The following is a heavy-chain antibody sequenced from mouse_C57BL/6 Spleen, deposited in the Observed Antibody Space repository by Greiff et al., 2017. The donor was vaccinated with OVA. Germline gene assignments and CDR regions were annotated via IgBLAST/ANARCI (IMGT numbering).Heavy chain of an antibody. V-gene: IGHV1-52*01. CDR3: ARELGRGDY. J-gene: IGHJ2*01. D-gene: IGHD4-1*01. Sequence: QVQLQQPGAELVRPGSSVKLSCKASGYTFTRYWMPWVKQMPIQGLEWIGNIAPSDSDTHSNQKFKDKATLTVDKSSRTAYMQLSSLTAEDSAVYDCARELGRGDYWGQGTTLTVSS. CDR2: IAPSDSDT. CDR1: GYTFTRYW.